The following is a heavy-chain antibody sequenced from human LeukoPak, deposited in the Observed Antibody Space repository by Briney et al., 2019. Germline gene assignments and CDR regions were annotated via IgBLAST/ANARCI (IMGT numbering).Heavy chain of an antibody. CDR1: GGSFSGYY. CDR3: AREDQTFDY. Sequence: SETLSLTCAIYGGSFSGYYWSWIRQPPGKGLEWIGEINHSGSTNYNPSLKSRVTISVDTSKNQFSLKLSSVTAADTAVYYCAREDQTFDYWGQGTLVTVSS. V-gene: IGHV4-34*01. J-gene: IGHJ4*02. CDR2: INHSGST.